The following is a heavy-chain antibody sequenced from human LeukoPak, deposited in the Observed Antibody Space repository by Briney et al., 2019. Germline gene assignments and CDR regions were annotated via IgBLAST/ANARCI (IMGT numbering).Heavy chain of an antibody. CDR1: GYTFTSYG. D-gene: IGHD3-10*01. CDR2: ISAYNGNT. Sequence: ASVKVSCKASGYTFTSYGISWVRQAPGQGLEWMGWISAYNGNTNHAQKHQGRVTMTTDTSTSTAYMELRSLRSDDTAVYYCARDLVLLWFGEHRNPGYWGQGTLVTVSS. J-gene: IGHJ4*02. CDR3: ARDLVLLWFGEHRNPGY. V-gene: IGHV1-18*01.